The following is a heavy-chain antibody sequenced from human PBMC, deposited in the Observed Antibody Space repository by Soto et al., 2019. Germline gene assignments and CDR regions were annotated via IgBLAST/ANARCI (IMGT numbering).Heavy chain of an antibody. J-gene: IGHJ6*02. Sequence: SVKVSCKASGYTFTSYYMHWGRQAPVQGLEWMGIINPSVGSTSYAQKFQGRVTMTRDTSTSTVYMELSSLRSEDTAVYYCARQLIVVVITTRGYGMDVWGQGTTVTVSS. D-gene: IGHD3-22*01. CDR3: ARQLIVVVITTRGYGMDV. V-gene: IGHV1-46*01. CDR2: INPSVGST. CDR1: GYTFTSYY.